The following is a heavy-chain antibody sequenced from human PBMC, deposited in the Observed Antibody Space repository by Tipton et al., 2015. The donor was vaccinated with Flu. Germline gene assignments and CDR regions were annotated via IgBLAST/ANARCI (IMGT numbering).Heavy chain of an antibody. CDR2: IYYSGST. CDR1: GGSISSYY. Sequence: TLSLTCTVSGGSISSYYWSWIRQPPGKGLEWIGYIYYSGSTNYNPSLKSRVTISVDTSKNQFSLKLSSVTAADTAVYYCARDRKEILTGSPRYYYGMDVWGQGTTATVSS. V-gene: IGHV4-59*01. J-gene: IGHJ6*02. CDR3: ARDRKEILTGSPRYYYGMDV. D-gene: IGHD3-9*01.